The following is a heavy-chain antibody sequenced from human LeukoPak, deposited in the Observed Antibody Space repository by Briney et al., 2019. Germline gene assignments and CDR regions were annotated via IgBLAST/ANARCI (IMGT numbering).Heavy chain of an antibody. CDR3: SRESGAFSPFGY. J-gene: IGHJ4*02. CDR2: ISLSGRT. V-gene: IGHV4-4*02. CDR1: GGSISRTNW. Sequence: SQTLSLTCDVSGGSISRTNWWSWVRQSPGQGLEWIGEISLSGRTNYNPSLQSRVTMSLDESKNQLSLDLASVTAADTAVYYCSRESGAFSPFGYWGQGTLVTVHS. D-gene: IGHD1-26*01.